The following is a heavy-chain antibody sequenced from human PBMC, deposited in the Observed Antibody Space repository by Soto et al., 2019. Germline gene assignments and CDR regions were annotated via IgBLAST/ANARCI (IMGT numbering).Heavy chain of an antibody. D-gene: IGHD6-13*01. CDR3: TKYTYTSRYAYYGMDV. V-gene: IGHV3-49*03. CDR2: IRSKAYGGTT. Sequence: GGSLRLSCSTSGLTFGDYAMSWSRQAPGKGLEWVGVIRSKAYGGTTDYAASVKGRFTISRDDSKSIAYLQMNSLKSEDTGVYYCTKYTYTSRYAYYGMDVWGQGTKVNLSS. CDR1: GLTFGDYA. J-gene: IGHJ6*01.